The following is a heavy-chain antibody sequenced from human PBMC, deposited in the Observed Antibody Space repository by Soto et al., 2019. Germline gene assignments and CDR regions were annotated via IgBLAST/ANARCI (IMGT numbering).Heavy chain of an antibody. D-gene: IGHD1-1*01. CDR1: GFICGSYD. CDR2: ILVGGST. V-gene: IGHV3-23*01. CDR3: AKATATSGGAFEI. J-gene: IGHJ3*02. Sequence: GGSLRLSCAVSGFICGSYDMSWVRQAPGKGLEWVSTILVGGSTHYEDSVKGRFTISRDTSKNTVYLQMNSLTAGDTAFYYCAKATATSGGAFEIYGQGTMVTVSS.